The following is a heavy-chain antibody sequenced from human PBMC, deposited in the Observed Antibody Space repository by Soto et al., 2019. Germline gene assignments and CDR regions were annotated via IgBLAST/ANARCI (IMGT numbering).Heavy chain of an antibody. Sequence: QVQLVESGGGVVQPGRSLRLSCAASGFTFSSYGMHWVRQAPGKGLEWVAVISYAGSNKYYADSVKGRFTISRDNSKNTLYLQMNSLRAEDTAVYYCAKGDYVTYAFDIWGQGTMVTVSS. CDR2: ISYAGSNK. CDR3: AKGDYVTYAFDI. CDR1: GFTFSSYG. D-gene: IGHD3-16*01. V-gene: IGHV3-30*18. J-gene: IGHJ3*02.